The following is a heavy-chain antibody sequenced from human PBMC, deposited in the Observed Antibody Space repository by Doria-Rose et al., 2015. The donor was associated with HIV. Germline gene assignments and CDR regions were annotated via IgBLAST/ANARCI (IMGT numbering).Heavy chain of an antibody. J-gene: IGHJ4*02. CDR2: ISSTSAYI. CDR3: ATGVTLDY. V-gene: IGHV3-21*01. Sequence: VQLVQSGGGLVQPGRSLRLSCVGSGFTFSSHRINWVRQAPGKGLEWVSSISSTSAYINYADSVRGRFTISRGNARNSLYLQMDSLRAEDTAIYYCATGVTLDYWGQGTLVTVSS. D-gene: IGHD3-10*01. CDR1: GFTFSSHR.